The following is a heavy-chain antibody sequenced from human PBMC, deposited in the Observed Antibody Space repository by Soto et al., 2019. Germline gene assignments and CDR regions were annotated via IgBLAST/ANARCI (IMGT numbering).Heavy chain of an antibody. CDR1: GFIFSRYG. CDR3: ARDLPLYCRGDCNFDF. J-gene: IGHJ4*02. D-gene: IGHD2-21*02. CDR2: ISYDGGER. V-gene: IGHV3-30*03. Sequence: GGSLRLSCGGSGFIFSRYGMHWVRQAPCKGLEWVTGISYDGGERFYADSVKGRFTISRDNSKNRLDLQMSSLRPEDTAVYYCARDLPLYCRGDCNFDFWGQGTLVTVS.